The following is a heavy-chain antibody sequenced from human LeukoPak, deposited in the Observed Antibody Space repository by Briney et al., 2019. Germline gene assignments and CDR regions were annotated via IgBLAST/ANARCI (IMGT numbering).Heavy chain of an antibody. D-gene: IGHD2-2*01. CDR1: GFTFSSYS. CDR2: ISSSSSYI. V-gene: IGHV3-21*01. J-gene: IGHJ4*02. CDR3: ARTEYQLLHATDY. Sequence: PGGSLRLSCAASGFTFSSYSMNWVRQAPGKGLEWVSSISSSSSYIYYADSVKGRFTISRDNAKNSLYLQMSSLRAEDTAVYYCARTEYQLLHATDYWGQGTLVTVSS.